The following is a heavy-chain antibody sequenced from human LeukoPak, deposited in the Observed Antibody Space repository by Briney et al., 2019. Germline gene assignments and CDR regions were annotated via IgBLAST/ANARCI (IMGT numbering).Heavy chain of an antibody. CDR3: AREVSSVGANYFDH. CDR2: INGENGNT. CDR1: GYIFSDYT. J-gene: IGHJ4*02. D-gene: IGHD3-10*01. Sequence: ASVKVSCKASGYIFSDYTMHWVRQAPGQRLEWMGWINGENGNTKYSQELRGRVTFTSDSSATTVYMELSSLRSEDVAVYYCAREVSSVGANYFDHWGQGTLVTVSS. V-gene: IGHV1-3*03.